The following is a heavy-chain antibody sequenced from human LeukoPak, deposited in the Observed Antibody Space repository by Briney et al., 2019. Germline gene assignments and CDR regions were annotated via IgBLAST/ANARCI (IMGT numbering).Heavy chain of an antibody. V-gene: IGHV3-53*01. CDR1: GFTFSSYG. Sequence: GGSLRLSCAASGFTFSSYGMHWVRQAPGKGLEWVSVLYSGGNTYYADSVKGRFTISRDNSKNTLFLQMNSLRAEDSAVYYCARGGFYSDSGAYYYPFDYWGQGTLVTVSS. J-gene: IGHJ4*02. CDR2: LYSGGNT. CDR3: ARGGFYSDSGAYYYPFDY. D-gene: IGHD3-22*01.